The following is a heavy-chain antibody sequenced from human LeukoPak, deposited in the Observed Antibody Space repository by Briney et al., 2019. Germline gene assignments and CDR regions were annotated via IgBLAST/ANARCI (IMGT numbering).Heavy chain of an antibody. J-gene: IGHJ6*03. CDR1: GFTFSSYA. Sequence: GGSLRLSCAASGFTFSSYAMPWVRQAPGKGLEWVAVISYDGSNKYYADSVKGRFTISRDNSKNTLYLQMNSLRAEDTAVYYCARDGVVVPAAIQYYYYYMDVWGKGTTVTVSS. D-gene: IGHD2-2*02. CDR3: ARDGVVVPAAIQYYYYYMDV. CDR2: ISYDGSNK. V-gene: IGHV3-30-3*01.